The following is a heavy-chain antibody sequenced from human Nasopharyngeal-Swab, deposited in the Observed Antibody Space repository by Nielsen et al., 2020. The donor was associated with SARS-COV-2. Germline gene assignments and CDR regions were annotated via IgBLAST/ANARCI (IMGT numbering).Heavy chain of an antibody. J-gene: IGHJ6*03. CDR3: ARVSFRTSNIVVVPYYYMDV. Sequence: SETLSLTCTVSGGSISSYYWSWIRQPPGKGLEWIGDIYNSGSTHYNPSLKSRVTISVDTSKNQFSLKLSSVTAADTAVYYCARVSFRTSNIVVVPYYYMDVWGKGTTVTVSS. CDR2: IYNSGST. CDR1: GGSISSYY. D-gene: IGHD2-15*01. V-gene: IGHV4-59*01.